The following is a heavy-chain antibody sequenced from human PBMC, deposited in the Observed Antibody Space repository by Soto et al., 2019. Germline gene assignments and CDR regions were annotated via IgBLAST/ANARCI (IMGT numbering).Heavy chain of an antibody. Sequence: GGSLRLSCAASGFAFSNYDMSWVRQAPGKGLEWVSAITVSGDTTYYADSVKGRFTISRDNSKNALYLQMNTLRAEDTAVYYCAKNRNTGVAGTSCWFGPWGQGTLVTVSS. CDR3: AKNRNTGVAGTSCWFGP. D-gene: IGHD6-19*01. CDR1: GFAFSNYD. CDR2: ITVSGDTT. J-gene: IGHJ5*02. V-gene: IGHV3-23*01.